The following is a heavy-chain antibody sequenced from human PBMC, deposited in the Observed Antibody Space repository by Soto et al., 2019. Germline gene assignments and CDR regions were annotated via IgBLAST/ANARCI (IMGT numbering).Heavy chain of an antibody. D-gene: IGHD1-26*01. V-gene: IGHV3-23*01. Sequence: EAQLLESGGGLVQPGGSLRLSCTSSGFTFSGDVMSWVRQAPGKGLEWVSTIFGSGETTYYADSVTGRFTISRNNSKNTLFLQMSSLRAEDTAVYYCAKSQSGSFFAAFDVWGQGTVVTVSS. CDR3: AKSQSGSFFAAFDV. CDR1: GFTFSGDV. CDR2: IFGSGETT. J-gene: IGHJ3*01.